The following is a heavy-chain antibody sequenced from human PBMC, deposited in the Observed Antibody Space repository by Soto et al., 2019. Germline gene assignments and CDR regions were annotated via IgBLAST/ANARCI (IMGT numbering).Heavy chain of an antibody. CDR1: GFTFSSYA. CDR3: AKDGIVVVVAAAFDP. CDR2: ISGSGGST. Sequence: EVQLLESGGGLVQPGGSLRLSCAASGFTFSSYAMRWVRQAPGKGLEWVSAISGSGGSTYYADSVKGRFTISRDNSKNTLYLQMNSLRAEDTAVYYCAKDGIVVVVAAAFDPWGQGTLVTVSS. D-gene: IGHD2-15*01. V-gene: IGHV3-23*01. J-gene: IGHJ5*02.